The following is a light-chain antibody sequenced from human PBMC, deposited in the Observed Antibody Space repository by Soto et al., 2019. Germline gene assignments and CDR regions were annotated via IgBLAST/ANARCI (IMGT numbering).Light chain of an antibody. Sequence: QPVLTQPPSVSGAPGQRVTISCTGSSSNIGAGYDVHWYQQLPGTAPKLLIYGNSNRPSGVPDRFSGSKSGTSDSLAITGLQAEDEADYYCQSYDSSLSGYVFGPGTKLTVL. V-gene: IGLV1-40*01. CDR2: GNS. CDR1: SSNIGAGYD. J-gene: IGLJ1*01. CDR3: QSYDSSLSGYV.